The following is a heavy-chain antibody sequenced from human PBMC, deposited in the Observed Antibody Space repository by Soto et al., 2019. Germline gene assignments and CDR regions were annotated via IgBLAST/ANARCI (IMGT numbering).Heavy chain of an antibody. CDR1: GYSFTSYW. J-gene: IGHJ4*02. Sequence: GESLKISCKGSGYSFTSYWIGGVREVPGKGLEWMGIIYPCDSDTRYSPSFQGQVTISADKSISTAYLQWSSLKASDTAMYYCARRGDSSGYIDYWGQGILVTVSS. D-gene: IGHD3-22*01. V-gene: IGHV5-51*01. CDR3: ARRGDSSGYIDY. CDR2: IYPCDSDT.